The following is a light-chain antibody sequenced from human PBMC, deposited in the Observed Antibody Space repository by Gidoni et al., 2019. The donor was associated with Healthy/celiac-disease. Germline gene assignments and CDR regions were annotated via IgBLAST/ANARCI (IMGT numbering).Light chain of an antibody. V-gene: IGKV3-15*01. CDR3: QQYNNWRVT. CDR2: GAS. Sequence: EIVMTQSPATLSVSPGERATLSCRASQSVSSNLAWYQQKPGQAPRLLIYGASTRATGIPARFSGSGSGTEFTLTISSLQSEHFAVYYCQQYNNWRVTFGQGTRLEIK. J-gene: IGKJ5*01. CDR1: QSVSSN.